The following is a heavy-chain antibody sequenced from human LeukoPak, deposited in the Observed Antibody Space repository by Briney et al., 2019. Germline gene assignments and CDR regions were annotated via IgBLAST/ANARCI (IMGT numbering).Heavy chain of an antibody. D-gene: IGHD5-24*01. CDR2: INPDSGGT. V-gene: IGHV1-2*02. Sequence: ASVKVSCKASGYTFTDYYLHWVRQAPGQGLEWMGWINPDSGGTNSAQTFQGRVTMTRDTSITTAYLDLSRLRSDDTAVYYCARIGYNHYFDYWGQGTLVTVSS. CDR3: ARIGYNHYFDY. J-gene: IGHJ4*02. CDR1: GYTFTDYY.